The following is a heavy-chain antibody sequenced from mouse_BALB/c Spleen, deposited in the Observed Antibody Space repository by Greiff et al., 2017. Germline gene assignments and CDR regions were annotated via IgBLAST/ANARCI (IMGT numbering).Heavy chain of an antibody. D-gene: IGHD3-1*01. CDR3: ARTARARAY. CDR2: ISSGGSYT. CDR1: GFTFSSYA. J-gene: IGHJ3*01. Sequence: EVKLMESGGGLVKPGGSLKLSCAASGFTFSSYAMSWVRQSPEKRLEWVAEISSGGSYTYYPDTVTGRFTISRDNAKNTLYLEMSSLRSEDTAMYYCARTARARAYWGQGTLVTVSA. V-gene: IGHV5-9-4*01.